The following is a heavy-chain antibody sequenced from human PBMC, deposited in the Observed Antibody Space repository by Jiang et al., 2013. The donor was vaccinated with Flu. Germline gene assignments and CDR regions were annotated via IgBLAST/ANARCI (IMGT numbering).Heavy chain of an antibody. CDR2: MSYSGSP. V-gene: IGHV4-39*01. Sequence: LTCTVSGGSISSSGYSWGWIRQPPGKGLDWIGIMSYSGSPYYSPSLKSRVTISVDTSNNHFSXNLRSVTAADTAVYYCAVSYGGDAFDIWGQGTTVSISS. CDR1: GGSISSSGYS. CDR3: AVSYGGDAFDI. J-gene: IGHJ3*02. D-gene: IGHD4/OR15-4a*01.